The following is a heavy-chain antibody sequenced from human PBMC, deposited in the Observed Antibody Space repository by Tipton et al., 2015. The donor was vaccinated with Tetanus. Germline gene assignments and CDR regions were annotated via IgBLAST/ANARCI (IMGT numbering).Heavy chain of an antibody. CDR2: ISNDGSLK. Sequence: SLRLSCAASGFIFSDSNMHWVRQAPGKGLEAVALISNDGSLKFYADSVTGRFTISRDNSEDTLYLRMDSLRPEDTAVYYCARGDYYGSGTYDVWGQGTTVTVPS. CDR1: GFIFSDSN. J-gene: IGHJ6*02. CDR3: ARGDYYGSGTYDV. V-gene: IGHV3-30*04. D-gene: IGHD3-10*01.